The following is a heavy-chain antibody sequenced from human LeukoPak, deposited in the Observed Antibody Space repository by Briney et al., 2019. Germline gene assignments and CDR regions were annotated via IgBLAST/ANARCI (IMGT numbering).Heavy chain of an antibody. CDR2: IRAYNSNT. CDR1: GYTFTSYV. Sequence: ASVNVSCKASGYTFTSYVMSWVGQAPGQGLEWMGWIRAYNSNTNYAQKLQGRVTMTTDTSRSTAYMELRSLRSDDTAVYYCARASGYYVYWGQGTLVTVSS. V-gene: IGHV1-18*01. CDR3: ARASGYYVY. J-gene: IGHJ4*02. D-gene: IGHD3-22*01.